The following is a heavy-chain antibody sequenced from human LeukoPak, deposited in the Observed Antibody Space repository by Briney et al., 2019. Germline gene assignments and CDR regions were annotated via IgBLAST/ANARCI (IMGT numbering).Heavy chain of an antibody. CDR1: GFTFSSYG. CDR2: IRSDGSNK. Sequence: GGSLRLSCAASGFTFSSYGMHWVRQAPGKGLEWVAFIRSDGSNKYYADSVKGRFTISRDNSKNTLYLQLNSLRAEDTAVYYCAREEGNWGDAFDIWGQGTMVTVSS. D-gene: IGHD7-27*01. V-gene: IGHV3-30*02. CDR3: AREEGNWGDAFDI. J-gene: IGHJ3*02.